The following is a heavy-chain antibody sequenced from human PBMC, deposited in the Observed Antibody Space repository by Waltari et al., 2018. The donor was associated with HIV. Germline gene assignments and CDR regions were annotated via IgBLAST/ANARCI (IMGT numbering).Heavy chain of an antibody. D-gene: IGHD6-19*01. J-gene: IGHJ4*02. CDR3: ARGGVAVPGIHY. V-gene: IGHV3-49*05. Sequence: DVQVVESGGGLVKPGRSLRLSCTGSGFTFGDYGVSWFRQAPGKGLGWVGFIRLKANGGATQYGASVKVRFTISREDSKSVAYLQMNSLEIEDTAVYFCARGGVAVPGIHYWGQGTLVIVSS. CDR1: GFTFGDYG. CDR2: IRLKANGGAT.